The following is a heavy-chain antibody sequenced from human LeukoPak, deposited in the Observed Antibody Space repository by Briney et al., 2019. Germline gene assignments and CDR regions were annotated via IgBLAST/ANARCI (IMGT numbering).Heavy chain of an antibody. D-gene: IGHD4-17*01. J-gene: IGHJ2*01. CDR2: ISGSSSYI. CDR3: ARSPTDDFDYVSENGYFDL. CDR1: GFTFSSYS. V-gene: IGHV3-21*01. Sequence: PGGSLRLSCAASGFTFSSYSMNWVRQAPGKGLQWVSSISGSSSYIYYADSVKGRFTISRDNAKNSLYLQMNSLRAEDTAVYYCARSPTDDFDYVSENGYFDLWGRGTLVTVTS.